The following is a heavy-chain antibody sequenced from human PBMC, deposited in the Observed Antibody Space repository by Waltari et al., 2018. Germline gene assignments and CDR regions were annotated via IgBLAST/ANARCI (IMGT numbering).Heavy chain of an antibody. D-gene: IGHD2-2*01. CDR1: GGSISSSSYY. Sequence: QLQLQESGQGLVKPSETLSLTCTVSGGSISSSSYYWGWIRQPPGKGREWIWSIYYSGITYYNPSRKSPGPRSGASSKNQFSLKLSSETAADTAVYYCARDLSTFYYFDYWGQGTLVTVSS. J-gene: IGHJ4*02. V-gene: IGHV4-39*07. CDR2: IYYSGIT. CDR3: ARDLSTFYYFDY.